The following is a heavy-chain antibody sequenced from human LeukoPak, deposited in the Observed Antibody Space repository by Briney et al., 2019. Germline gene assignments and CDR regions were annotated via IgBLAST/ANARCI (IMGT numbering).Heavy chain of an antibody. CDR2: ISAYNGNT. CDR1: GYMFSRYG. Sequence: GASVEVSCNASGYMFSRYGIRWGRRAAGQGLGWIGWISAYNGNTNYAQKHQGRITMTTDTSTSTAYMELRSLRSDDTAVYYCARAPYCGDYDCWGQGTLVPVSS. J-gene: IGHJ4*02. CDR3: ARAPYCGDYDC. D-gene: IGHD4-17*01. V-gene: IGHV1-18*01.